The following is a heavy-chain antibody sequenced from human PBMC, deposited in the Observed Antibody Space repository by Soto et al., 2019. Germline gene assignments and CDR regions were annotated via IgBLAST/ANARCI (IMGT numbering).Heavy chain of an antibody. D-gene: IGHD3-10*01. CDR1: GFTFDDYA. J-gene: IGHJ4*02. V-gene: IGHV3-9*01. CDR3: AKTYGSGNVY. Sequence: GGSLRLSCVASGFTFDDYAMHWVRQAPGKGLEWVSGISWNSGSIGYADSVKGRFTISRDNAKNSLYLQMNSLRAEDTALYYCAKTYGSGNVYWGQGTLVTVSS. CDR2: ISWNSGSI.